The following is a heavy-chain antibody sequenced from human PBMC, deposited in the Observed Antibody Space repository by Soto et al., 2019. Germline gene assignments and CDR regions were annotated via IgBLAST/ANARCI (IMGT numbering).Heavy chain of an antibody. D-gene: IGHD3-3*01. CDR3: AGLHTYYDFWSGYPTPGSGWFDP. V-gene: IGHV1-24*01. CDR1: GYTLTELS. CDR2: FDPEDGET. Sequence: VASVKVSCKVSGYTLTELSMHWVRQAPGKGLEWMGGFDPEDGETIYAQKFQGRVTMTEDTSTDTAYMELSSLRSEDTAVYYCAGLHTYYDFWSGYPTPGSGWFDPWGQGTLVTVSS. J-gene: IGHJ5*02.